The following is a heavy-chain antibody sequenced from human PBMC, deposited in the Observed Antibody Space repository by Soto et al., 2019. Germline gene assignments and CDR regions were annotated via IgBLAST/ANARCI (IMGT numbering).Heavy chain of an antibody. CDR2: IYYSGST. V-gene: IGHV4-59*08. Sequence: SETLSLTCTVSGGSISSYYWSWIRQPPGKGLEWIGYIYYSGSTNYNPSLKSRVTISVDTSKNQFSLKLSSVTAADTAVYYCASGESGGADFWSGYMPDWGQGTLVTV. CDR1: GGSISSYY. J-gene: IGHJ4*02. CDR3: ASGESGGADFWSGYMPD. D-gene: IGHD3-3*01.